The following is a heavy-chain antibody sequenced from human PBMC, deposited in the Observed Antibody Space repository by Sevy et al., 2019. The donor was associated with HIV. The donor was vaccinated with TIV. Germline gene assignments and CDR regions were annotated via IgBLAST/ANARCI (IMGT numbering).Heavy chain of an antibody. Sequence: GGYLRLSCAASGFSFNRYWMHWVRQAPGKGLEWVSHISDDATGTNYADSVKGRFTISRDNAKNTLYLQMNSLRADDTALYYCHAASQGSWGQGTLVTVSS. V-gene: IGHV3-74*01. J-gene: IGHJ5*02. D-gene: IGHD6-25*01. CDR1: GFSFNRYW. CDR3: HAASQGS. CDR2: ISDDATGT.